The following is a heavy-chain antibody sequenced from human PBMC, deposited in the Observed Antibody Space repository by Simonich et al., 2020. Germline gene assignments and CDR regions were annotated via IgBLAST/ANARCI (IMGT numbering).Heavy chain of an antibody. V-gene: IGHV4-59*01. D-gene: IGHD2-15*01. CDR3: ARGGLYFDY. Sequence: QVQLQESGPGLVKPSETLSLTCTVYGCSISSYYWSWIRQPQVKGLEWIGYIYYSGSTNYNPSLKSRVTISVDTSKNQFSLKLSSVTAADTAVYYCARGGLYFDYWGQGTLVTVSS. CDR1: GCSISSYY. J-gene: IGHJ4*02. CDR2: IYYSGST.